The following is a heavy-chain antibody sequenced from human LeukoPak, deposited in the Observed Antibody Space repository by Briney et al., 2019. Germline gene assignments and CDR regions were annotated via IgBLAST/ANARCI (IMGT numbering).Heavy chain of an antibody. CDR2: IYTSGST. CDR1: GGSISSGSYY. Sequence: SETLSLTCTVSGGSISSGSYYWTWIRQPAGKGLEWIGRIYTSGSTNYNPSLKSRVTISVGTSKNQFSLKLSSVTAADTAVYYCATIVVPAANDYFYMDVWGKGTTVTVSS. CDR3: ATIVVPAANDYFYMDV. V-gene: IGHV4-61*02. J-gene: IGHJ6*03. D-gene: IGHD2-2*01.